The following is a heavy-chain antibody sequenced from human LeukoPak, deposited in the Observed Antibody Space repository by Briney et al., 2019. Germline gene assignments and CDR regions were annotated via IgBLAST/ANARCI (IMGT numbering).Heavy chain of an antibody. CDR1: GFTFSSYA. Sequence: PGGSLRLSCQAPGFTFSSYAMSWLRQAPGKGLDWVSAISGSGGSTYYADSVKGRFTISRDSSKNTLYLQMNSLRAEDTAIYYCAKVHNDDSSGFYDYWGQGTLVTVSS. CDR3: AKVHNDDSSGFYDY. J-gene: IGHJ4*02. CDR2: ISGSGGST. V-gene: IGHV3-23*01. D-gene: IGHD3-22*01.